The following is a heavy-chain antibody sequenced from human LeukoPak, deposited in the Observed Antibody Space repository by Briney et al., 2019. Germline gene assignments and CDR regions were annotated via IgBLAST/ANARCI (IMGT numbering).Heavy chain of an antibody. CDR1: GFTFSSFT. V-gene: IGHV3-21*01. J-gene: IGHJ6*02. D-gene: IGHD4-17*01. Sequence: GGSLRLSCAASGFTFSSFTMNWVRQAPGKGLEWVSSISSTSSYIYYADSVKGRFTISRDNAKNSLYLQMNSLRAEDTAVYYCARDGPSGDYGYSYYYGMDVWGQGTTVTVSS. CDR2: ISSTSSYI. CDR3: ARDGPSGDYGYSYYYGMDV.